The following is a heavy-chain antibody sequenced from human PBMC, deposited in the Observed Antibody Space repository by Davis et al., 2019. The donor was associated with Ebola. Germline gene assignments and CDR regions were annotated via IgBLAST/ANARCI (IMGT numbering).Heavy chain of an antibody. CDR3: ARGRTMLEY. D-gene: IGHD3-10*01. CDR2: INHSGST. CDR1: GGSISSYY. V-gene: IGHV4-34*01. Sequence: MPSETLSLTCTVSGGSISSYYWSWIRQPPGKGLEWIGEINHSGSTNYNPSLKSRVTISVDTSKNQFSLKLSSVTAADTAVYYCARGRTMLEYWGQGTLVTVSS. J-gene: IGHJ4*02.